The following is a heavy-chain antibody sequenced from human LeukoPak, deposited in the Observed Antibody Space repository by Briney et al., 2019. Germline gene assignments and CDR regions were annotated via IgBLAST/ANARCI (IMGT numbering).Heavy chain of an antibody. V-gene: IGHV1-18*01. CDR1: GYTFTSYG. J-gene: IGHJ6*02. CDR3: ARDGSDIVVVPAAEKTYYYYGMDV. D-gene: IGHD2-2*01. Sequence: APVKVSCKASGYTFTSYGISWVRQAPGQGLEWMGWISAYNGNTNYAQKLQGRVTMTTDTSTSTAYMELRSLRSDDTAVYYCARDGSDIVVVPAAEKTYYYYGMDVWGQGTTVTVSS. CDR2: ISAYNGNT.